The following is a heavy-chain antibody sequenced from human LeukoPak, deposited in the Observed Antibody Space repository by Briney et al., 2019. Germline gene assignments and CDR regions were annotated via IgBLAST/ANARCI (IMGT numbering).Heavy chain of an antibody. CDR2: VYYSGST. D-gene: IGHD6-13*01. CDR3: ARGVSSSRSPDY. CDR1: GGSISSSSYY. J-gene: IGHJ4*02. Sequence: SETLSLTCSVSGGSISSSSYYWGWIRQPPGQGLEWVASVYYSGSTYYNPSLESRVTMSVDTSKNQFSLKLSSVTAADTAVYYCARGVSSSRSPDYWGQGTLVTVSS. V-gene: IGHV4-39*07.